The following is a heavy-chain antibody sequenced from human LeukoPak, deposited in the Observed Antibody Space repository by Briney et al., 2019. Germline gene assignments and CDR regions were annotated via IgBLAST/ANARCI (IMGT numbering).Heavy chain of an antibody. J-gene: IGHJ4*02. CDR1: GFTLSTYS. CDR3: ARVRGTADY. CDR2: ISSSSSYI. Sequence: GSLRLSCGTSGFTLSTYSMNWVRQAPGKRLEWVSSISSSSSYIYYADSVKGRFTISRDNAKNTLYLQMNSLRAEDTAVYYCARVRGTADYWGQGTLVTVSS. V-gene: IGHV3-21*01. D-gene: IGHD1-1*01.